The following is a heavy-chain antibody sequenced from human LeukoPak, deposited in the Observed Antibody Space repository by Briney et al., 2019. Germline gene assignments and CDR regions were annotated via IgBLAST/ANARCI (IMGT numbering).Heavy chain of an antibody. D-gene: IGHD2-15*01. V-gene: IGHV3-53*01. CDR2: LYSGGNT. CDR3: ASGPVAAILYFSS. CDR1: GFTVSSNY. Sequence: GGSLRLSCAASGFTVSSNYMSWVRQAPGKGLEWVSVLYSGGNTYYADSVKGRFTISRDTSKNSLYLQMNSLRAEDTAMYYCASGPVAAILYFSSWGQGTLVTVSS. J-gene: IGHJ5*02.